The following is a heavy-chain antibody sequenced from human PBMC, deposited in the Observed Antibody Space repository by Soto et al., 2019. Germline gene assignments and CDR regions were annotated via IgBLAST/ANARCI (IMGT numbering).Heavy chain of an antibody. D-gene: IGHD6-6*01. CDR2: IDPSDSYT. V-gene: IGHV5-10-1*01. J-gene: IGHJ6*02. CDR3: ASSYSSSSMYYYYGMEV. CDR1: GYSFTSYW. Sequence: GESLKISCKGSGYSFTSYWISWVRQMPGKGLEWMGRIDPSDSYTNYSPSFQGHVTISADKSISTAYLQWSSLKASDTAMYYCASSYSSSSMYYYYGMEVWGQGATVTVSS.